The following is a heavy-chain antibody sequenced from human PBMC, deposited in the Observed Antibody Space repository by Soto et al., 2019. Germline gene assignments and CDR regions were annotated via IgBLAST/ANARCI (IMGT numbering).Heavy chain of an antibody. Sequence: EVQLLESGGGLVQPGGSLRLSCAAPGFTFSNYAMNWVRQAPGKGLEWVSVISGSGGSTYHADSVKGRFTISRDNSKNTLYLQMNSLRGEDTAVYYCARRSSGWYFDYWGQGTLVTVSS. CDR2: ISGSGGST. D-gene: IGHD6-19*01. CDR1: GFTFSNYA. V-gene: IGHV3-23*01. CDR3: ARRSSGWYFDY. J-gene: IGHJ4*02.